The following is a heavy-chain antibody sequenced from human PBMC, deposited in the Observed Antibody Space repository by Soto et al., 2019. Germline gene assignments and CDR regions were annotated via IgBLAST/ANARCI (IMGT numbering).Heavy chain of an antibody. CDR1: GFTFSDYY. V-gene: IGHV3-11*05. Sequence: QVQLVESGGGLVKPGGSLRLSCAASGFTFSDYYMSWIRQAPGKGLEWVSYISSSSSYTNYADSVKGRFTISRDNAKNSLYLQINSLRAEDTAVYYCASLKVISCPHYWGQGTLVTVSS. D-gene: IGHD3-3*02. CDR2: ISSSSSYT. J-gene: IGHJ4*02. CDR3: ASLKVISCPHY.